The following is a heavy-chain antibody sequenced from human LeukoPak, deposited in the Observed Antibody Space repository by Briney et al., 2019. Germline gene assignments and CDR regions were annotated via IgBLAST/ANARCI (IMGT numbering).Heavy chain of an antibody. Sequence: PGGSLRLSCAASGFTFSNYAISWVRQAPGKGLEWVSVVRGSGGTTYYADSVKGRFTISRDNSKNTLYLQMNSLRAEDTAVYYCARDARDGYGGNPFDYWGQGTLVTVSS. CDR1: GFTFSNYA. CDR3: ARDARDGYGGNPFDY. J-gene: IGHJ4*02. D-gene: IGHD4-23*01. V-gene: IGHV3-23*01. CDR2: VRGSGGTT.